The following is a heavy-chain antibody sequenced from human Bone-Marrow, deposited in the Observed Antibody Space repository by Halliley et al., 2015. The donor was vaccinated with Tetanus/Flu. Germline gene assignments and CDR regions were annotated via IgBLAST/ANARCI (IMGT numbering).Heavy chain of an antibody. Sequence: IFSNGITNYNPSLMSRVTISLDTPRNQFSLRLRSLTAADTAVYYCARGIYSSRYYSYFFDSWGQGTLVTVSS. D-gene: IGHD6-13*01. J-gene: IGHJ4*02. V-gene: IGHV4-59*09. CDR3: ARGIYSSRYYSYFFDS. CDR2: IFSNGIT.